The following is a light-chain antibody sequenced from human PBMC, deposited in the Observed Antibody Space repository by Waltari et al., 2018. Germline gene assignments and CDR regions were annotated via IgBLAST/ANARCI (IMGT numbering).Light chain of an antibody. J-gene: IGKJ2*01. CDR2: AAS. CDR3: QQSYSTYT. Sequence: DIQMTQSPSSLSASVGDRVPITCRASQSISSYLNWYQQKPGKATKLLIYAASSLQSGVPSRFSSSGSGTDFTLTISSLQPEDFATYYWQQSYSTYTFGQGTKLEIK. V-gene: IGKV1-39*01. CDR1: QSISSY.